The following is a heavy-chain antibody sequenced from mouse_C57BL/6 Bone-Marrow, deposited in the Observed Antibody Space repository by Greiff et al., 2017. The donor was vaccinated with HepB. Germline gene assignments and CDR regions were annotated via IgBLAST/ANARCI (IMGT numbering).Heavy chain of an antibody. Sequence: EVQLQQSGPELVKPGASVKISCKASGYSFTGYYMNWVKQSPEKSLEWIGEINPSTGGTTYNQKFKAKATLTVDKSSSTAYMQLKSLTSEDSAVYYCARYGGSSYEDYFDDWGQGTTLTVSS. D-gene: IGHD1-1*01. CDR1: GYSFTGYY. J-gene: IGHJ2*01. CDR3: ARYGGSSYEDYFDD. V-gene: IGHV1-42*01. CDR2: INPSTGGT.